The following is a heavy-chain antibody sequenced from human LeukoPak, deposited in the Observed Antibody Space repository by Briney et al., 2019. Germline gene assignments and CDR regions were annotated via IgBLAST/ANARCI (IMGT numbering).Heavy chain of an antibody. CDR3: ARAKGDF. Sequence: PSETLSLTCTVSGDSITNSYWSWFRQPPGKGLEWITYTYYNGRANYNPSLKSRVSISVDTSENQFSLKLNSVTAADTAVYYCARAKGDFWGQGILVTVSS. CDR2: TYYNGRA. V-gene: IGHV4-59*01. J-gene: IGHJ4*02. CDR1: GDSITNSY.